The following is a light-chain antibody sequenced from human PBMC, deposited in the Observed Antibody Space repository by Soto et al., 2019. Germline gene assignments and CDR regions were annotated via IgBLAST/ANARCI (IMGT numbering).Light chain of an antibody. J-gene: IGLJ2*01. V-gene: IGLV2-14*01. CDR1: SSDVSGYNY. CDR2: DVS. CDR3: SSYTSSSTLVV. Sequence: QSVLTQPASVSGSPGQSITISCTGTSSDVSGYNYVSWYQQHPGKAPKLMIYDVSNLPSGVSNRFSGSKSGNTASLTISGLQAEDEADYYCSSYTSSSTLVVFGGGTQLTVL.